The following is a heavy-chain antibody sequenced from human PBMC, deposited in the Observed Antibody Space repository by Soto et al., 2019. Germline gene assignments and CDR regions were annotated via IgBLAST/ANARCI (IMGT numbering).Heavy chain of an antibody. Sequence: SETLSLTCAVYGGSFSGYYWRCIRQPPGKGLEWIGEINHSGSTNYNPSLKSRVTISVDTSKNQFSLKLSSVTAADTAVYYCASRGYDFWGGYTYGMDVRGQGTTVTVYS. CDR1: GGSFSGYY. CDR3: ASRGYDFWGGYTYGMDV. V-gene: IGHV4-34*01. D-gene: IGHD3-3*01. CDR2: INHSGST. J-gene: IGHJ6*02.